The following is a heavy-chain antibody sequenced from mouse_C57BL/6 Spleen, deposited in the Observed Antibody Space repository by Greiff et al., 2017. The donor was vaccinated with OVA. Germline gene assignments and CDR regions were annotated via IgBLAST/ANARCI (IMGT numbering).Heavy chain of an antibody. D-gene: IGHD1-1*01. CDR3: AQEEDYGSSSAWFAY. V-gene: IGHV1-81*01. CDR2: IYPRSGNT. Sequence: VQLVESGAELARPGASVKLSCKASGYTFTSYGISWVKQRTGQGLEWIGEIYPRSGNTYYNEKFKGKATLTADKSSSTAYMELRSLTSEDSAVYFCAQEEDYGSSSAWFAYWGQGTLVTVSA. J-gene: IGHJ3*01. CDR1: GYTFTSYG.